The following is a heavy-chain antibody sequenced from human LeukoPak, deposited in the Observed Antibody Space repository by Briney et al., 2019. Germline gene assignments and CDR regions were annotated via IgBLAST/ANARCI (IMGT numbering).Heavy chain of an antibody. V-gene: IGHV3-48*03. J-gene: IGHJ4*02. D-gene: IGHD3-22*01. CDR2: ISSFGSTI. Sequence: GGSLRLSCAASGFTFSSYEMNWVRQAPGKGLEWVSYISSFGSTIYYADSVKGRFTISRDNAKNSLYLQMNSLRAEDTAVYYCAGSAYYRDFDYWGQGTLVTVSS. CDR1: GFTFSSYE. CDR3: AGSAYYRDFDY.